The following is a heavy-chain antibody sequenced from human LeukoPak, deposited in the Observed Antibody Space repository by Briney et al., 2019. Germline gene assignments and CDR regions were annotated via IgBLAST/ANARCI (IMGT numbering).Heavy chain of an antibody. CDR1: GYTFTGYY. CDR2: INPNSGGT. Sequence: ASVKVSCKASGYTFTGYYMHWVRQAPGQGLEWMGWINPNSGGTNYAQKFQGRVTMTRDTSISTAYMELSRLRSDDTAVYYCARDLFYGYYDSSGYHGYWGQGTLVTVSS. V-gene: IGHV1-2*02. CDR3: ARDLFYGYYDSSGYHGY. D-gene: IGHD3-22*01. J-gene: IGHJ4*02.